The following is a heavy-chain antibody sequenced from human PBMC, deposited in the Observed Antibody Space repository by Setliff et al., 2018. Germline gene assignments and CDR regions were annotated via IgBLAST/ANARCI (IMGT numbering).Heavy chain of an antibody. CDR2: INQGGSEK. J-gene: IGHJ4*02. CDR1: GFTFSGYW. D-gene: IGHD4-17*01. V-gene: IGHV3-7*03. CDR3: ARDVGFYGESD. Sequence: GESLKLSCAASGFTFSGYWLSWVRQAPGKGLEWVANINQGGSEKYYVASVKGRFTISRDNAKNSLYLQMNSLRAEDTAVYYCARDVGFYGESDWGQGTLVTVSS.